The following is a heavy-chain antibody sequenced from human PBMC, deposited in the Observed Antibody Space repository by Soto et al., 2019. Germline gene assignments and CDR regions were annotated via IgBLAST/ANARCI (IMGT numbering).Heavy chain of an antibody. J-gene: IGHJ6*03. Sequence: PGESLKISCKGSGYSFTSYWIGWVHQMPGKGLEWMGIIYPGDSDTRYSPSFQGQVTISADKSISTAYLQWSSLKASDTAMYYCARRVTMVRGVLYYYYMDVWGKGTTVTVSS. CDR3: ARRVTMVRGVLYYYYMDV. V-gene: IGHV5-51*07. CDR2: IYPGDSDT. D-gene: IGHD3-10*01. CDR1: GYSFTSYW.